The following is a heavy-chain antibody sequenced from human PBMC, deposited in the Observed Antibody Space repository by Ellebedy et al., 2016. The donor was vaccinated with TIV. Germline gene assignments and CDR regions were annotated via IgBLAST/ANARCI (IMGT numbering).Heavy chain of an antibody. CDR3: ARDLNWGTT. D-gene: IGHD3-16*01. J-gene: IGHJ5*02. CDR2: INPDGSEK. CDR1: GFTFSNDW. V-gene: IGHV3-7*01. Sequence: GGSLRPSXAASGFTFSNDWMTWVRQAPGKGLEWVANINPDGSEKYCVGSVEGRFSISRDNAKNSLYLQMTSLRAEDTALYYCARDLNWGTTWGQGTLVTVSS.